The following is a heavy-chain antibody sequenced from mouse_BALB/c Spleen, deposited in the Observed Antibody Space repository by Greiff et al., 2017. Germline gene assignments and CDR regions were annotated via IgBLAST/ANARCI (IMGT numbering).Heavy chain of an antibody. J-gene: IGHJ4*01. CDR2: LWRGGST. CDR1: GFSLTSYG. Sequence: QVQLKQSGPSLVQPSQSLSITCTVSGFSLTSYGVHWVRQSPGKGLEWLGVLWRGGSTDYNAAFMSRLSITKDNSKSQVFFKMNSLQADDTAIYYCAKNESPYYAMDYWGQGTSVTVSS. CDR3: AKNESPYYAMDY. V-gene: IGHV2-5-1*01.